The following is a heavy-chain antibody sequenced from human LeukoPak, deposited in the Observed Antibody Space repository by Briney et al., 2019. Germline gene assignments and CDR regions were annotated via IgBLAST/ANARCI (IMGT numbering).Heavy chain of an antibody. J-gene: IGHJ4*02. V-gene: IGHV5-51*01. D-gene: IGHD1-1*01. CDR1: GYSFTNYW. CDR3: ARAWNFDY. Sequence: GESLKISCKGSGYSFTNYWIGWVRQMPGXGLEWMGIINPGDSDARYSPSFQGQVTISADKSISTAYLQWSSLKASDTAIYYCARAWNFDYWGQGTLVTVSS. CDR2: INPGDSDA.